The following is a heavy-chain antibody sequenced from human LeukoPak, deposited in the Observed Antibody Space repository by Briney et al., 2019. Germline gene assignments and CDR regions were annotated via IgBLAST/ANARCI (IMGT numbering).Heavy chain of an antibody. CDR1: GFTFISYG. D-gene: IGHD6-13*01. CDR3: AKEPFSSSWYVGWFDP. Sequence: GGSLRLSCAASGFTFISYGMSWVRQAPGKGLEWVSAISGSGGSTYYADSVKGRFTISRDNSKNTLYLQMNSLRAEDTAVYYCAKEPFSSSWYVGWFDPWGQGTLVTVSS. CDR2: ISGSGGST. J-gene: IGHJ5*02. V-gene: IGHV3-23*01.